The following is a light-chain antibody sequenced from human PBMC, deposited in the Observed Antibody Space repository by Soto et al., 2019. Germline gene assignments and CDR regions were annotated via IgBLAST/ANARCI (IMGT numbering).Light chain of an antibody. CDR3: QRSYRSPYT. CDR2: GAS. Sequence: IQMTQSPSSLSASVGDSVTVTCRASQSINIYLNWYQQKPGKAPTLLIYGASRLQSGVPSRFTGGGSRTDFTLTISSLKPEDFATYYCQRSYRSPYTFGQATKLEIK. V-gene: IGKV1-39*01. J-gene: IGKJ2*01. CDR1: QSINIY.